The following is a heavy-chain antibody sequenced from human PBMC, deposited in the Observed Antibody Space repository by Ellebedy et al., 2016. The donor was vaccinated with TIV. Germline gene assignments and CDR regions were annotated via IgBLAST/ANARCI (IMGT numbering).Heavy chain of an antibody. V-gene: IGHV4-59*01. J-gene: IGHJ6*02. CDR1: GGSISSYY. D-gene: IGHD5-12*01. CDR3: ARAEATSYYYYGMDV. Sequence: SETLSLXCTVSGGSISSYYWSWIRQPPGKGLEWIGYIYYSGSTNYNPSLKSRVTISVDTSKNQFSLKLSSVTAADTAVHYCARAEATSYYYYGMDVWGQGTTVTVSS. CDR2: IYYSGST.